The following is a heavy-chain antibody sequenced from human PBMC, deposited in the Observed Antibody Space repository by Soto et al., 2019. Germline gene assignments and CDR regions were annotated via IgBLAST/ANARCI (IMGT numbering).Heavy chain of an antibody. Sequence: QVQLVQSGAEVKKPGASVKVSCKASGYTFTSYDINWVRQATGQGLEWMGWMNPNSGNTGYAQNFQGRVTMTRNTAISTACMELRSLSAEDTAVYYCASSTNDYGDRHWGQGTRGTVSS. CDR3: ASSTNDYGDRH. J-gene: IGHJ4*02. CDR2: MNPNSGNT. V-gene: IGHV1-8*01. D-gene: IGHD4-17*01. CDR1: GYTFTSYD.